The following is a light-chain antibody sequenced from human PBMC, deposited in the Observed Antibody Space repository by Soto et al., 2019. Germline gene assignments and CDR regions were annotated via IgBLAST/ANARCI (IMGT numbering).Light chain of an antibody. CDR3: QQYNNFWP. CDR2: GAS. CDR1: QSVSSN. V-gene: IGKV3-15*01. J-gene: IGKJ1*01. Sequence: EIVMTQSPVILSVSPGETATLSCRASQSVSSNLAWYQQKPGQAPRLLIYGASTRATDIPARFSGSGSGTEFTLTISSLQSEDFAVYYCQQYNNFWPFGQGTKVEIK.